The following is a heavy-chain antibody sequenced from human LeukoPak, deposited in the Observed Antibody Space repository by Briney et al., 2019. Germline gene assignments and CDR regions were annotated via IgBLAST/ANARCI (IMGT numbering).Heavy chain of an antibody. CDR3: ARAGYCSGGSCYFDH. J-gene: IGHJ4*02. CDR1: GYTFSSYY. V-gene: IGHV1-46*01. CDR2: INPSGGST. D-gene: IGHD2-15*01. Sequence: ASVKVSCKASGYTFSSYYMHWVRQAPGQGLEWMGIINPSGGSTRYAQKFQGRVTMTRDTYTSTVYMELTSLRSEDTAMYYCARAGYCSGGSCYFDHWGQGTVVTVSS.